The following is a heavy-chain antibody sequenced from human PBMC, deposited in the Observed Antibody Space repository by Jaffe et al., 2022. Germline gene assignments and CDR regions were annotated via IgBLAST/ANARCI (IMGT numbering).Heavy chain of an antibody. CDR2: LSGSGRDT. J-gene: IGHJ3*01. CDR3: ARSLAPAGADAIDL. Sequence: VQLSESGGGLVQPGGSLRLSCAASGFTFSNYGMNWVRQAPGRGLEWVSGLSGSGRDTYYADSVKGRFTISRDNVKNTLYLQMNSLRAEDTAVYYCARSLAPAGADAIDLWGQGTLVTVSS. V-gene: IGHV3-23*01. CDR1: GFTFSNYG. D-gene: IGHD6-13*01.